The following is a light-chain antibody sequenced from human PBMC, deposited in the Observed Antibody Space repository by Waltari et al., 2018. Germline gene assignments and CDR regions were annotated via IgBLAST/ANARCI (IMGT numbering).Light chain of an antibody. CDR2: NAS. Sequence: DIQMTQSPSTLSASVGDRITLTCRTRPSVKNNLAWYQQKPGKAPKVLIHNASRLEGGVPSRFSGSGYGTEFTLTISSLQPDDFATYYCQEYDSLPVTFGGGTRVEIK. V-gene: IGKV1-5*03. J-gene: IGKJ4*01. CDR3: QEYDSLPVT. CDR1: PSVKNN.